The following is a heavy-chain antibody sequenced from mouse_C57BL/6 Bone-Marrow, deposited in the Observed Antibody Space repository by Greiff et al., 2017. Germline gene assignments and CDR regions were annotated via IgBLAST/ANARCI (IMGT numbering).Heavy chain of an antibody. CDR3: ATASSGYGKAMDY. CDR2: IYPGDGDT. D-gene: IGHD3-2*02. V-gene: IGHV1-82*01. J-gene: IGHJ4*01. Sequence: QVQLKESGPELVKPGASVKISCKASGYAFSSSWMNWVKQRPGKGLEWIGRIYPGDGDTNYNGKFTGKATLTADKSSSTAYMQLSRLTSEGSAFYCGATASSGYGKAMDYWGQGTSVTVAS. CDR1: GYAFSSSW.